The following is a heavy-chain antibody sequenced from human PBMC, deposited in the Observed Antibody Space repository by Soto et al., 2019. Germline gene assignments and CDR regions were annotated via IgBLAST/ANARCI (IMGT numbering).Heavy chain of an antibody. CDR1: GFTFDEYA. V-gene: IGHV3-43D*04. CDR2: ISWDGGNR. J-gene: IGHJ4*02. D-gene: IGHD3-3*01. Sequence: GGSLRLSCAASGFTFDEYAMHWVRQPPGKGLEWVSLISWDGGNRYYADSVQGRFTISRDNSKYSLYLEMNSLRPEDTALYYCAKDISRGPTKNYDFWSGPDYWGQGTLVTVSS. CDR3: AKDISRGPTKNYDFWSGPDY.